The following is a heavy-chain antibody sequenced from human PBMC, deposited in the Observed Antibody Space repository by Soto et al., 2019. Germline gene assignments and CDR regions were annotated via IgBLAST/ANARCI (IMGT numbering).Heavy chain of an antibody. J-gene: IGHJ6*03. CDR1: GFTFSSYG. CDR2: ISYDGSNK. D-gene: IGHD2-2*01. CDR3: AKSYCSSTSCYDYYYYYYMDV. V-gene: IGHV3-30*18. Sequence: QVQLVESGGGVVQPGRSRRLSCAASGFTFSSYGMHGVRQAPGKGLEWGAVISYDGSNKYYADSVKGRFTISRDNSKNTLYLQMNSLRAEDTAVYYCAKSYCSSTSCYDYYYYYYMDVWGKGTTVTVSS.